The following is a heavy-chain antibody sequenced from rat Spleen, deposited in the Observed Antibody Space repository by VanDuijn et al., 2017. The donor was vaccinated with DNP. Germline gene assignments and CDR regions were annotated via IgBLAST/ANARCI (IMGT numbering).Heavy chain of an antibody. CDR3: TTDFERGY. CDR2: ISYDGSST. D-gene: IGHD1-11*01. CDR1: GFTFTDYN. Sequence: EVQLVESGGGLVQPGRSLKLSCAASGFTFTDYNMAWVRQAPKKGLEWVATISYDGSSTYYRDSAKGRFTISRDSAKNTLYLQMDSLRSEDTATYYCTTDFERGYWGQGVMVTVSS. V-gene: IGHV5-7*01. J-gene: IGHJ2*01.